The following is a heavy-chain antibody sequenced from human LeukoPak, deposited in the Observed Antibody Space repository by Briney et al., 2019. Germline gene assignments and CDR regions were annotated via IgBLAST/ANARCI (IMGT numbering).Heavy chain of an antibody. V-gene: IGHV1-2*02. D-gene: IGHD3-10*01. CDR2: TNPNSGGT. CDR1: GYTFTSYD. J-gene: IGHJ4*02. Sequence: ASVKVSCKASGYTFTSYDINWVRQAPRQGLEWMGWTNPNSGGTNYAQKFQGRVTMTRDTSISTAYMELSRLRSDDTAVYYCARGGHITMVRGVIIYFDYWGQGTLVTVSS. CDR3: ARGGHITMVRGVIIYFDY.